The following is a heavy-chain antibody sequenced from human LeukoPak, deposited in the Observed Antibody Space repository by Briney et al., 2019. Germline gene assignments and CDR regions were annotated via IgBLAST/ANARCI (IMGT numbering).Heavy chain of an antibody. Sequence: GGSLRLSCAASGFTFSSYWMSWVRQAPGKGLEWVANIKQDGSEKYYVDSVKGRFTISRDNSKNTLYLQMNSLRAEDTAVYYCAKGTDYYDSSGYYDSWGQGTLVTVSS. CDR3: AKGTDYYDSSGYYDS. J-gene: IGHJ5*01. CDR1: GFTFSSYW. V-gene: IGHV3-7*03. CDR2: IKQDGSEK. D-gene: IGHD3-22*01.